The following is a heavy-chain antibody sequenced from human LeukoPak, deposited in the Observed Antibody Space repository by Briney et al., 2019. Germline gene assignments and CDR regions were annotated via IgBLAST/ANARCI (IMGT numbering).Heavy chain of an antibody. CDR2: IIPIFGTA. V-gene: IGHV1-69*13. Sequence: ASVKVSCKASGYTFTSYYMHWVRQAPGQGLEWMGGIIPIFGTANYAQKFQGRVTITADESTSTAYMELSSLRSEDTAVYYCARDDTMVRGVHNWGQGTLVTVSS. J-gene: IGHJ4*02. CDR1: GYTFTSYY. CDR3: ARDDTMVRGVHN. D-gene: IGHD3-10*01.